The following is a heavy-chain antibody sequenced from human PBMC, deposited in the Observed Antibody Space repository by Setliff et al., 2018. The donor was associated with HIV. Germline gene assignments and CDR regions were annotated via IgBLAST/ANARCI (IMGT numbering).Heavy chain of an antibody. CDR1: GFTFNSYA. J-gene: IGHJ6*03. CDR3: AKAPYPQYYHYYMDV. D-gene: IGHD3-16*01. Sequence: PGGSLRLSCAASGFTFNSYAMSWVRQAPGKGLEWVSAISGSGGSTYYADSVKGRFTISRDNSKNTLDLQMNSLRAEDTAVYYCAKAPYPQYYHYYMDVWGKGTTVTVSS. CDR2: ISGSGGST. V-gene: IGHV3-23*01.